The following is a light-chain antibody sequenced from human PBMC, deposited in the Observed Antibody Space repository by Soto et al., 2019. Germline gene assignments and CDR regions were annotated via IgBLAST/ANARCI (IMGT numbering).Light chain of an antibody. CDR1: QGISSY. CDR3: QQLHGYPLT. CDR2: AAS. Sequence: DIQLTQSPSFLSASVGDRVTITCRASQGISSYLAWYQQKPGKAPNLLIYAASTLQSGVPSRFSGSGSGTEFTLTISSLQPEDFATYFCQQLHGYPLTFGGGTKVEI. V-gene: IGKV1-9*01. J-gene: IGKJ4*01.